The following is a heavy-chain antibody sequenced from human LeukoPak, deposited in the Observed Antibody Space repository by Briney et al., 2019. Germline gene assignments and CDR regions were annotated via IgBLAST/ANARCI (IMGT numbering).Heavy chain of an antibody. V-gene: IGHV4-39*07. CDR1: GGSISSSSYY. D-gene: IGHD2-2*01. J-gene: IGHJ5*02. CDR3: ARDFYQLGWFDP. CDR2: IYYSGST. Sequence: PSETLSLTCTVSGGSISSSSYYWGWIRQPPGTGLEWIGSIYYSGSTYYNPSLKSRVTISVDTSKNQFSLKLSSVTAADTAVYYCARDFYQLGWFDPWGQGTLVTVSS.